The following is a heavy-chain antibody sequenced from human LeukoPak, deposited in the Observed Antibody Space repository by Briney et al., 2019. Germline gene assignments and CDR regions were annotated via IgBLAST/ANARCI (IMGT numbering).Heavy chain of an antibody. CDR2: INHSGST. V-gene: IGHV4-34*01. CDR3: ARGRVSSFMITFGGVTHFDY. J-gene: IGHJ4*02. Sequence: SETLPLTCAVYGGSFSGYYWSWIRQPPGKGLEWIGEINHSGSTNYNPSLKSRVTISVDTSKNQFSLELSSVTAADTAVYYCARGRVSSFMITFGGVTHFDYWGQGTLVTVSS. D-gene: IGHD3-16*01. CDR1: GGSFSGYY.